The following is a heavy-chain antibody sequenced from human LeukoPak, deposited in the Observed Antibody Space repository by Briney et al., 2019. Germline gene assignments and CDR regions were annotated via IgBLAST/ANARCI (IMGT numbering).Heavy chain of an antibody. D-gene: IGHD3-3*01. CDR2: ILYDGSTK. Sequence: GGSLRLSCAASGFTFSTYAMHWVRQAPGKGLEWVAVILYDGSTKYYADSVKGRFTISRDNSKNTLYLQMNSLRAEDTAVYYCASYYDFWSGYYPFDYWGQGTLVTVSS. V-gene: IGHV3-30-3*01. CDR3: ASYYDFWSGYYPFDY. CDR1: GFTFSTYA. J-gene: IGHJ4*02.